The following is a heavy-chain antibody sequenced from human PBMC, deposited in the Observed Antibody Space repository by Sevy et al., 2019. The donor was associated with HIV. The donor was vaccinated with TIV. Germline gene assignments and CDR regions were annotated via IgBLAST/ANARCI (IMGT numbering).Heavy chain of an antibody. Sequence: GGSLRLSCTASGFTFNSYTMNWVRQAPGKGLEWVSSISFSNNYIYYADSVKGRFTISRDNARNSPFLQMNSLRVEDTALYYCARPYGSGSWEAFDLWGRGTLVTVSS. V-gene: IGHV3-21*01. CDR3: ARPYGSGSWEAFDL. CDR1: GFTFNSYT. D-gene: IGHD3-10*01. J-gene: IGHJ3*01. CDR2: ISFSNNYI.